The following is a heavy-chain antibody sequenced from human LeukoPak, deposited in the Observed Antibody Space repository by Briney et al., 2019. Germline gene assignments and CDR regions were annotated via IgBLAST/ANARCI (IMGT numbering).Heavy chain of an antibody. V-gene: IGHV1-8*02. Sequence: ASVKVSCKASGYTFTGYYMHWVRQAPGQGLEWMGWMNPNSGNTGYAQKFQGRVTMTRNTSISTAYMELSSLRSEDTAVYYCARGTQLSPYYYYYMDVWGKGTTVTISS. J-gene: IGHJ6*03. CDR1: GYTFTGYY. CDR3: ARGTQLSPYYYYYMDV. CDR2: MNPNSGNT. D-gene: IGHD6-6*01.